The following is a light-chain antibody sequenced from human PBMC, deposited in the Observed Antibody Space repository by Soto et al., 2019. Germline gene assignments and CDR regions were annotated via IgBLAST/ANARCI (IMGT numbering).Light chain of an antibody. V-gene: IGKV1-5*03. CDR3: QHYDSYSPTWT. J-gene: IGKJ1*01. CDR1: QSIGDW. Sequence: DIQMTQSPSTLSASVGDRVSITCRASQSIGDWLAWYQQKPGKAPKLLIYKASNLQIGVPSRFSGSGSGTDFTLTISSLQPDDFATYYCQHYDSYSPTWTFGQGTKVDIK. CDR2: KAS.